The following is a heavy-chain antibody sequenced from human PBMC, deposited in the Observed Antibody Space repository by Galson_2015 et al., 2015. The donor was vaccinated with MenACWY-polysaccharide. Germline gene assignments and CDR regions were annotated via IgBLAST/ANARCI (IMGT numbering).Heavy chain of an antibody. CDR2: INPNSGAT. CDR1: GYTFTGNF. D-gene: IGHD2-2*01. J-gene: IGHJ5*02. V-gene: IGHV1-2*02. CDR3: VRVPTYQQAEGNWFGP. Sequence: SVKVSCKASGYTFTGNFIHWVRQAPGQGFEWMGWINPNSGATSYAQKFQDRVTMTRDTSINTAYMELHRLRSDDTAVYYCVRVPTYQQAEGNWFGPWGQGTPVTVSS.